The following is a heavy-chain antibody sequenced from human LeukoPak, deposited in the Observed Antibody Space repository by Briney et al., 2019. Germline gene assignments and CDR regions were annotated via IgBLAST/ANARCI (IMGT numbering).Heavy chain of an antibody. CDR1: GYTFTGYY. CDR2: INPNSGGT. V-gene: IGHV1-2*02. Sequence: ASVRVSCKASGYTFTGYYMHWVRQAPGQGLEWMGWINPNSGGTNYAQKFQGRVTMTRDTSISTAYMELSRLRSDDTAVYYCARAMVRGVISWFDPWGQGTLVTVSS. D-gene: IGHD3-10*01. CDR3: ARAMVRGVISWFDP. J-gene: IGHJ5*02.